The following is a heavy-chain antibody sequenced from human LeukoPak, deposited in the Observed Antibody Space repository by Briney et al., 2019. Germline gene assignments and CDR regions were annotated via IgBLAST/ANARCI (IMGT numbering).Heavy chain of an antibody. J-gene: IGHJ5*02. V-gene: IGHV4-39*01. CDR1: GGSISSSGYY. CDR2: IYYSGST. D-gene: IGHD1-26*01. CDR3: ARHEYSRSYYGLSWFDP. Sequence: SETLSLTCTVSGGSISSSGYYWGWIRQPPGKGLEWIASIYYSGSTYYNPSLESRVTISVDTSKNQLSLKLSSLTAADTAVYYCARHEYSRSYYGLSWFDPWGQGTLVTVSS.